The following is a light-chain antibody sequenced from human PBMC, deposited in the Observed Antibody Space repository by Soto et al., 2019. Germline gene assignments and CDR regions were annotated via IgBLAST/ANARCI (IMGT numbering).Light chain of an antibody. V-gene: IGLV2-14*03. CDR2: HVS. Sequence: QSALPQPASVSGSPGQSITISCTGTSSDFGGYNYVSWYQQYPGKVPKLLIYHVSNRPSGVSNRFSGSKSGNTASLTISGLQAEDEADYFCTSFTSDNLYVFGTGTKLTVL. J-gene: IGLJ1*01. CDR1: SSDFGGYNY. CDR3: TSFTSDNLYV.